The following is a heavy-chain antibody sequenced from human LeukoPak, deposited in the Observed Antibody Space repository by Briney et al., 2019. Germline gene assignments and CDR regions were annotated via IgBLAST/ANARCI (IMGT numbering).Heavy chain of an antibody. CDR3: AEDFPKDYDILTGYLNFDY. Sequence: GGSLRLSCAASGFTFSSYSMNWVRQAPGKGLEWVSSISSSSSYIYYADSVKGRFTISRDNAKNSLYLQMNGLRAEDTAVYYCAEDFPKDYDILTGYLNFDYWGQGTLVTVSS. V-gene: IGHV3-21*01. D-gene: IGHD3-9*01. J-gene: IGHJ4*02. CDR2: ISSSSSYI. CDR1: GFTFSSYS.